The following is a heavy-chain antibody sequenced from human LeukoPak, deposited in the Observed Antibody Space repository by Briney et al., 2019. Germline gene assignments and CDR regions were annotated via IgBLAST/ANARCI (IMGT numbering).Heavy chain of an antibody. CDR1: GGSISSSTYY. J-gene: IGHJ5*02. Sequence: PSETLSLTCTVSGGSISSSTYYWGWVRQPPAKGLEWIGSVSYSGTTYYNTSLRSRATISIDTSRNQFSLKVTSVTAADTAVYYCARETPAVRNNCFDPWGQGTLVTVSS. D-gene: IGHD2-2*01. CDR3: ARETPAVRNNCFDP. V-gene: IGHV4-39*02. CDR2: VSYSGTT.